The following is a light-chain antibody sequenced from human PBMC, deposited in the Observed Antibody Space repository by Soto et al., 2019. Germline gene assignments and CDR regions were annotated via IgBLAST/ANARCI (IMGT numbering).Light chain of an antibody. CDR2: DAS. CDR3: QQRAHWPIT. Sequence: EIVLTQSPATLSLSPGERATLSCRASQSIGSYLIWYQQKPGQAPRLLISDASNRATGVPARFSGSGSGTDFTLTISSLEPEDFAVFYCQQRAHWPITFGQGTRLEIK. CDR1: QSIGSY. V-gene: IGKV3-11*01. J-gene: IGKJ5*01.